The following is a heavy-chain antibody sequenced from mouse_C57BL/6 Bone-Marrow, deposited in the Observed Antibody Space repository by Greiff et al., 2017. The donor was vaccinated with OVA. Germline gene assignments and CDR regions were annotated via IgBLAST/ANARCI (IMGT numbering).Heavy chain of an antibody. CDR3: ARHYYGSSDY. D-gene: IGHD1-1*01. V-gene: IGHV5-6*01. Sequence: EVKLVESGGDLVKPGGSLKLSCAASGFTFSRYGMSLVRQTPDKRLEWVATISSGGSYTYYPDSVKGRFTISRDNAKNTLYLQMSSLKSEDTAMYYCARHYYGSSDYWGQGTTLTVSS. J-gene: IGHJ2*01. CDR1: GFTFSRYG. CDR2: ISSGGSYT.